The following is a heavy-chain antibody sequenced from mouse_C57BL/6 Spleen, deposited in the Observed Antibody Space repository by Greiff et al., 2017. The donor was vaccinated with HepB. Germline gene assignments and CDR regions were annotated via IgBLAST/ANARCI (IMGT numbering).Heavy chain of an antibody. D-gene: IGHD3-2*02. V-gene: IGHV1-63*01. J-gene: IGHJ2*01. CDR3: ARYSPGYFDY. CDR2: IYPGGGYT. CDR1: GYTFTNYW. Sequence: QVQLQQSGAELVRPGTSVKMSCKASGYTFTNYWIGWAKQRPGHGLEWIGDIYPGGGYTNYNEKFKGKATLTADKSSSTAYMQCSSLTSEDSAIYYCARYSPGYFDYWGQGTTLTVSS.